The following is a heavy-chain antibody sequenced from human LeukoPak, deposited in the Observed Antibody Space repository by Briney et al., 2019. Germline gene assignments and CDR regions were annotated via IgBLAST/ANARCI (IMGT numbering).Heavy chain of an antibody. D-gene: IGHD1-26*01. J-gene: IGHJ6*03. CDR1: GGSISSSSYY. V-gene: IGHV4-39*07. Sequence: PSETLSLTCTVSGGSISSSSYYWGWIRQPPGKGREWIGSIYYSGSTYYNPSLKSRVTISVDTSKNQFSLKLSSVTAADTAVYYCARGLVGWELLRYYYYMDVWGKGTTVTVSS. CDR2: IYYSGST. CDR3: ARGLVGWELLRYYYYMDV.